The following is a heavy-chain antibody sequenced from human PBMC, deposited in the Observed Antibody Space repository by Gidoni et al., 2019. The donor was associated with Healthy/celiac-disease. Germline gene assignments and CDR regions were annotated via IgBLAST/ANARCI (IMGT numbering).Heavy chain of an antibody. D-gene: IGHD3-10*01. J-gene: IGHJ4*02. Sequence: QVTLRESGPALVKPTQTLTLTCTFSGFSLSTSGMCVSWIRQPPGKALEWLALIDWDDDKYYSTSLKTRLTISKDTSKNQVVLTMTNMDPVDTATYYCARIPYNGGLRWFGFDYWGQGTLVTVSS. CDR1: GFSLSTSGMC. V-gene: IGHV2-70*01. CDR3: ARIPYNGGLRWFGFDY. CDR2: IDWDDDK.